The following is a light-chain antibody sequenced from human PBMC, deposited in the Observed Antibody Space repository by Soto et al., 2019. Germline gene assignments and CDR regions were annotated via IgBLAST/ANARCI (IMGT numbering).Light chain of an antibody. Sequence: ETVLTQSPGTVSLSPGERATLSCTTSQTVNSDYLAWYQQKPGQAPRLLIYGVFNRATGIPDRFSGSGSGTYFTLTISGLEPEDGAVYYCQHYDGSPRTFGQGTNLEI. CDR3: QHYDGSPRT. V-gene: IGKV3-20*01. J-gene: IGKJ2*01. CDR2: GVF. CDR1: QTVNSDY.